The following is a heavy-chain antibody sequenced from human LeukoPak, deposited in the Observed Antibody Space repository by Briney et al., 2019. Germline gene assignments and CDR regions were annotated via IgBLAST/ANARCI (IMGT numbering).Heavy chain of an antibody. D-gene: IGHD2-15*01. CDR1: GYSFANYW. V-gene: IGHV5-51*01. Sequence: GESLKISCKGSGYSFANYWIGWVRQMPGKGLEWMGIVYPANSDARYSPSFQGQVTISADKSISTAYLQWSSLKASDTAMYYCARRGGGYVDYWGQGTLVTVSS. CDR2: VYPANSDA. CDR3: ARRGGGYVDY. J-gene: IGHJ4*02.